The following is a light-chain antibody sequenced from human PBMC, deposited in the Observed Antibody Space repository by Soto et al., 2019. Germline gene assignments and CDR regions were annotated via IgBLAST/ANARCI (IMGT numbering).Light chain of an antibody. CDR1: QRVSSNY. Sequence: IVLTQSPGILSLSPGERATLSCRASQRVSSNYLAWYQQKPGQAPRLLIHGASTRAIVVPDRFSGSGSGTDFTLTTRRLEPEDSAVYHCLQYVSLSWTFGQGTKVEI. CDR3: LQYVSLSWT. V-gene: IGKV3-20*01. J-gene: IGKJ1*01. CDR2: GAS.